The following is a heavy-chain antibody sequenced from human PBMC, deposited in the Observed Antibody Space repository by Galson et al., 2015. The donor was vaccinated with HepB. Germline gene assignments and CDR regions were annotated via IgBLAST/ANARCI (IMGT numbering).Heavy chain of an antibody. D-gene: IGHD4-17*01. CDR3: ARVDYGDYTCSGY. V-gene: IGHV1-18*01. CDR1: GYTFTSYG. CDR2: ISAYNGNT. J-gene: IGHJ4*02. Sequence: SVKVSCKASGYTFTSYGISWVRQAPGQGLEWMGWISAYNGNTNYAQKLQGRVTMTTDTSTSTACMELRSLRSDDTAVYYCARVDYGDYTCSGYWGQGTLVTVSS.